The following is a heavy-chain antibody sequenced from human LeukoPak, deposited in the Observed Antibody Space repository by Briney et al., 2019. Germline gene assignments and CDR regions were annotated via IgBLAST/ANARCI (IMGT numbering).Heavy chain of an antibody. CDR2: ISGYNGNT. Sequence: GSVKVSCKASVYTFTSYSISWVRQAPGQGLEGMGWISGYNGNTNYAQKLKGRVTMTTDTSTSTAYMELRSLRSDETAVYYCARDMGTCFCTNGVCYVEAFDIWGQGTMVTVSS. V-gene: IGHV1-18*01. CDR3: ARDMGTCFCTNGVCYVEAFDI. D-gene: IGHD2-8*01. J-gene: IGHJ3*02. CDR1: VYTFTSYS.